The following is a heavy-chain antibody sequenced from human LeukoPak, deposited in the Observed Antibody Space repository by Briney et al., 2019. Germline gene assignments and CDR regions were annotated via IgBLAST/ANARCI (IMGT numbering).Heavy chain of an antibody. CDR1: GFTFDDYA. J-gene: IGHJ6*03. CDR3: AKDTRIQLWLDYYYYMDV. Sequence: RSGGSLRLSCAVSGFTFDDYAMHWVRQAPGKGLEWVSLISGDGGSTYYADSVKGRFTISRDNSKNSLYLQMNSLRTEDTALYYCAKDTRIQLWLDYYYYMDVWGKGTTVTVSS. CDR2: ISGDGGST. D-gene: IGHD5-18*01. V-gene: IGHV3-43*02.